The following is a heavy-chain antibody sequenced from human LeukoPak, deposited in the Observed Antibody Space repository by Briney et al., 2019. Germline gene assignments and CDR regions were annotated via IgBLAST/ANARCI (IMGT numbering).Heavy chain of an antibody. CDR3: ATAATDYFDY. V-gene: IGHV4-59*01. J-gene: IGHJ4*02. Sequence: SETLSLTCTVSGGSISSYYWSWIRQPPGKGLEWIGYIYYSGSTNYNPALTSRVTISVDTSKNQFSLKLSSVTAADTAVYYCATAATDYFDYWGQGTLVTVSS. CDR1: GGSISSYY. CDR2: IYYSGST. D-gene: IGHD1-26*01.